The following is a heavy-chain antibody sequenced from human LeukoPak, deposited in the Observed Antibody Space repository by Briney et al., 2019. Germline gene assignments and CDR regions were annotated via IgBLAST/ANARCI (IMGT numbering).Heavy chain of an antibody. Sequence: GGSLRLSCAASGFTVSSNYMSWVRQAPGKGLEWVSVIYSGGSTYYADSVKGRFTISRDNSKNTLYLQMNSLRAEDTAVYYCAKGDTVGAFVPDYWGQGTLVTVSS. J-gene: IGHJ4*02. CDR2: IYSGGST. V-gene: IGHV3-66*01. D-gene: IGHD1-26*01. CDR1: GFTVSSNY. CDR3: AKGDTVGAFVPDY.